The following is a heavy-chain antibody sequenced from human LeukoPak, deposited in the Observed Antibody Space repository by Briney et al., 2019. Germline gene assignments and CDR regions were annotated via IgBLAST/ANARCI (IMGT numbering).Heavy chain of an antibody. CDR2: INPNSGGT. CDR1: GYTFTGYY. D-gene: IGHD6-19*01. Sequence: ASVKVSCKASGYTFTGYYMHWVRQAPGQGLEWMGWINPNSGGTNYAQKFQGRVTMTRDTSISTAYMELSRLRSDDTAVYYCARTGVVVAGRNFDYWGQGTLVTVSS. CDR3: ARTGVVVAGRNFDY. J-gene: IGHJ4*02. V-gene: IGHV1-2*02.